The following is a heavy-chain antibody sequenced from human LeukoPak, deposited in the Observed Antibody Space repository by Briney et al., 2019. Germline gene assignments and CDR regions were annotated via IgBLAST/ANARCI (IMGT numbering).Heavy chain of an antibody. CDR1: GGSVSSGSYY. CDR2: IYYSGST. J-gene: IGHJ4*02. V-gene: IGHV4-61*01. Sequence: PSETLSLTCTVSGGSVSSGSYYWSWILQPPGKGLEWIGYIYYSGSTNYNPSLKSRVTISVDTSKNQFSLKLSSVTAADTAVYYCARVSIAAAGPVHPDYWGQGTLLTVSS. CDR3: ARVSIAAAGPVHPDY. D-gene: IGHD6-13*01.